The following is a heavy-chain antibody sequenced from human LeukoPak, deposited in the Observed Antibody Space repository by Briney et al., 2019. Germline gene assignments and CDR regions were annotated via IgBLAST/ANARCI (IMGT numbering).Heavy chain of an antibody. V-gene: IGHV3-21*06. CDR2: ISSSGGYV. D-gene: IGHD3-22*01. Sequence: GGSLRLSCAASGFTFSSYSMNWVRQAPGKGLEFVASISSSGGYVYHADSVKGRFTISRDNAKNSLYLQMNRLSAEDTAFYYCASDHYDNSGHLLWGQGTLVTVSS. J-gene: IGHJ4*02. CDR1: GFTFSSYS. CDR3: ASDHYDNSGHLL.